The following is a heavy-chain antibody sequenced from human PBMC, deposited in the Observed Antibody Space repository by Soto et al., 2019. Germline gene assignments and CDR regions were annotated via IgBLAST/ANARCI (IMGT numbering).Heavy chain of an antibody. CDR1: GGSISSYY. J-gene: IGHJ4*02. Sequence: SETLSLTCTVSGGSISSYYWSWIRQPPGKGLEWIGYIYYSGSTNYNPSLKSRVTISVDTSKNQFSLKLSSVTAADTAVYYCARARDRGYSPSSLDYWGQGTLVTVSS. D-gene: IGHD5-18*01. CDR3: ARARDRGYSPSSLDY. V-gene: IGHV4-59*01. CDR2: IYYSGST.